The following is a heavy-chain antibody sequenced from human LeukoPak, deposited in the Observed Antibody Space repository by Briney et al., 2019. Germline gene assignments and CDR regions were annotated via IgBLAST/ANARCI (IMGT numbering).Heavy chain of an antibody. CDR1: GGSFSGYY. CDR2: INHSGST. J-gene: IGHJ4*02. V-gene: IGHV4-34*01. CDR3: ATVDRGFGY. Sequence: SETLSLTCAVYGGSFSGYYWSWIRQPPGKGLEWIGEINHSGSTNYNPSLKSRVTISVDTSRNQFSLKLSSVTAADTAVYYCATVDRGFGYWGQGTLVTVSS. D-gene: IGHD3-10*01.